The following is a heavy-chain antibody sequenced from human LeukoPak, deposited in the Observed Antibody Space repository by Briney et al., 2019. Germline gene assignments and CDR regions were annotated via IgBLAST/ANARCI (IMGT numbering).Heavy chain of an antibody. CDR1: GGSISSGGYY. J-gene: IGHJ6*02. V-gene: IGHV4-31*03. CDR2: IYYSGST. Sequence: PSETLSLTCTVSGGSISSGGYYWSWIRQHPGKGLEWIGYIYYSGSTYYNPSLKSRVTISVDTSKNQFSLKLSSATAADTAVYYCARESSVVVPAATPYGMDVWGQGTTVTVSS. D-gene: IGHD2-2*01. CDR3: ARESSVVVPAATPYGMDV.